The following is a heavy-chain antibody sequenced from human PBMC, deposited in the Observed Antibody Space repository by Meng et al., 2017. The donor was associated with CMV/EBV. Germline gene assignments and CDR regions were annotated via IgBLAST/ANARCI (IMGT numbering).Heavy chain of an antibody. J-gene: IGHJ4*02. CDR1: GASIKNYN. D-gene: IGHD3-16*01. CDR2: IQVIGHT. CDR3: AGSRPGGGACDY. V-gene: IGHV4-4*07. Sequence: VLIPESGPGLVKPSETLLLTCIVSGASIKNYNWNWVRQPAGQGLEWIGPIQVIGHTVYNPSLKSRVTVSLDASKSQFSLTLNSVTAADTATYYCAGSRPGGGACDYWGQGILVTVSS.